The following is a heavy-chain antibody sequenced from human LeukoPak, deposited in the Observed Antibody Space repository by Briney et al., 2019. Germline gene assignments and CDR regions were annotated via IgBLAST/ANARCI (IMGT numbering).Heavy chain of an antibody. CDR1: GFTFSSYG. D-gene: IGHD2-2*01. J-gene: IGHJ4*02. CDR3: ARERRCSSTSCSYYFDY. Sequence: GTSLRLSCAASGFTFSSYGIHWVRQAPGKGLEWVAVIWYDGSNKYYADSVKGRFTISRDNSKNTLYLQMNSLRAEDTAVYYCARERRCSSTSCSYYFDYWGQGTLVTVSS. CDR2: IWYDGSNK. V-gene: IGHV3-33*01.